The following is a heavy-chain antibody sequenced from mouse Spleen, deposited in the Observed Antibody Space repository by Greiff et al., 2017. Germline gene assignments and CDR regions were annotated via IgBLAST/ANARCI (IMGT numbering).Heavy chain of an antibody. D-gene: IGHD2-1*01. Sequence: VQVVESGPGLVQPSQSLSITCTVSGFSLTSYGVHWVRQSPGKGLEWLGVIWSGGSTDYNAAFISRLSISKDNSKSQVFFKMNSLQADDTAIYYCARNTGNYVYAMDYWGQGTSVTVSS. CDR2: IWSGGST. CDR1: GFSLTSYG. V-gene: IGHV2-2*01. J-gene: IGHJ4*01. CDR3: ARNTGNYVYAMDY.